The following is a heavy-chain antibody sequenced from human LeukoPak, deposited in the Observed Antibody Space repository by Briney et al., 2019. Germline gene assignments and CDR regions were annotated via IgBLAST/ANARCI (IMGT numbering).Heavy chain of an antibody. V-gene: IGHV3-30*03. J-gene: IGHJ6*03. CDR1: GFTVSSSY. D-gene: IGHD2-15*01. CDR2: ISQTGSIE. Sequence: PGGSLRLSCAASGFTVSSSYMAWVRQAPGKGLEWVAVISQTGSIETYADSVRGRFSISRDNSDSTVYLQMNSLKTEDTAVYYCARDRAVALPTYFYYMDVWGKGTTVIVSS. CDR3: ARDRAVALPTYFYYMDV.